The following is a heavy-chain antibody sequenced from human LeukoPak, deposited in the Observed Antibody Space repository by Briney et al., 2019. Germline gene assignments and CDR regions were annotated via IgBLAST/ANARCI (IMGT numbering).Heavy chain of an antibody. Sequence: ASVKVSCKASGYTFTSHVIHWVRQAPGHRPDWMGWINTHNGNTQYSQNFQGRVTITRDTSASTAYMELSSLRSEDTAVYYCARVGEDIFCTNGVCSPRTTFDYWGQGTLVTVSS. D-gene: IGHD2-8*01. CDR3: ARVGEDIFCTNGVCSPRTTFDY. CDR1: GYTFTSHV. CDR2: INTHNGNT. J-gene: IGHJ4*02. V-gene: IGHV1-3*04.